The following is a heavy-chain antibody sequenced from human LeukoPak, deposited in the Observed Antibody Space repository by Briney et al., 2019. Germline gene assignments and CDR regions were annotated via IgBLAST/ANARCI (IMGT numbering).Heavy chain of an antibody. CDR3: ARKFYAMDV. Sequence: GSLRLSCVASGFTFSSYWMSWVRQAPGKGLEWVANIKQDGSEKHYVDSLKGRFTISRDNAKNSLYLQMNGLRAEDTAVYYCARKFYAMDVWGIGTTVTVSS. V-gene: IGHV3-7*03. CDR1: GFTFSSYW. J-gene: IGHJ6*04. CDR2: IKQDGSEK.